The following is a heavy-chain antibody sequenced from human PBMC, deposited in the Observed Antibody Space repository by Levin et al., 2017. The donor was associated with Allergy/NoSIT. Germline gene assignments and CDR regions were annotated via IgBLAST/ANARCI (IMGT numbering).Heavy chain of an antibody. Sequence: PGGSLRLSCATSGFTFINHWMHWVRQAPGKGLEWVANIDRDGSDIHYVDSVKGRFTISRDNAKNSLHLQMNSLRAEDTAVYYCARDNNWASDYWGQGTLVTVSS. CDR3: ARDNNWASDY. J-gene: IGHJ4*02. D-gene: IGHD1-20*01. CDR1: GFTFINHW. V-gene: IGHV3-7*01. CDR2: IDRDGSDI.